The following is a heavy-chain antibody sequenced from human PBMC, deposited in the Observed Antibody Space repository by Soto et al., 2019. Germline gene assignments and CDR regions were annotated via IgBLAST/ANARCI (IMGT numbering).Heavy chain of an antibody. V-gene: IGHV1-69*01. Sequence: QMQLVQSGAEVKKPGSSVKVSCKASGGTFSSYAISWVRQAPGQGLEWMGGIIPIFGTANYAQKFQGRVTITADESTSTAYMELSSLRSEDTAVYYCARAEYCSSTSCYPYYYGMDVWGQGTTVTVSS. CDR2: IIPIFGTA. J-gene: IGHJ6*02. D-gene: IGHD2-2*01. CDR1: GGTFSSYA. CDR3: ARAEYCSSTSCYPYYYGMDV.